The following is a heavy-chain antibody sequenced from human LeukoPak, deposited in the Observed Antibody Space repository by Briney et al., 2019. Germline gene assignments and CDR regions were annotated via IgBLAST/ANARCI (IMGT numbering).Heavy chain of an antibody. D-gene: IGHD3-10*01. Sequence: GGSLRLSCAASGFTVSSNYMSWVRQAPGEGGEGVSLIYSGGSTYYTDSVKGRFTISRDNSKNTLYLKMNSLRAVDTAVYYCARGHYYGSGSYHGYFDYWGQGTLVTVSS. CDR3: ARGHYYGSGSYHGYFDY. V-gene: IGHV3-66*01. J-gene: IGHJ4*02. CDR1: GFTVSSNY. CDR2: IYSGGST.